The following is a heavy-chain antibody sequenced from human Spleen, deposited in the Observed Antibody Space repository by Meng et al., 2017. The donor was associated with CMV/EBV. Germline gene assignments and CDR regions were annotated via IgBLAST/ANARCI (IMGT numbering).Heavy chain of an antibody. CDR3: ARLRRNNWNYLDY. V-gene: IGHV3-11*04. CDR2: TSSGGSTI. J-gene: IGHJ4*02. Sequence: CAASGFTFSDYYMSWIRQAPGKGLEWVSYTSSGGSTIYYADSVKGRFTISRDNAKNSLYLQMNSLRAEDTAVYYCARLRRNNWNYLDYWGQGTLVTVSS. CDR1: GFTFSDYY. D-gene: IGHD1-20*01.